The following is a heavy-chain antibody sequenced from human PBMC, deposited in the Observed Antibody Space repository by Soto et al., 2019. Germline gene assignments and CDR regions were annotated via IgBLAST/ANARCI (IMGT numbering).Heavy chain of an antibody. CDR1: VFTFSSYA. J-gene: IGHJ4*02. Sequence: PGGSLRLSCAASVFTFSSYAMSWVRQAPGKGLEWVSAISGSGGSTYYADSVKGRFTISRDNSKNTLYLQMNSLRAEDTAVYYCAKDQDLTGYYRGYFDYWGQGTLVTVSS. V-gene: IGHV3-23*01. CDR3: AKDQDLTGYYRGYFDY. CDR2: ISGSGGST. D-gene: IGHD3-9*01.